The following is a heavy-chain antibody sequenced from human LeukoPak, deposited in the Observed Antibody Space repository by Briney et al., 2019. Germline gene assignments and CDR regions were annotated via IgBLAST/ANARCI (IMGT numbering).Heavy chain of an antibody. CDR2: IYSGGTT. CDR1: GFSVSKNY. CDR3: ARDPNY. Sequence: GGSLRLSCAASGFSVSKNYLTWVRQAPGKGLEWVSVIYSGGTTYYADSVKGRFTISRDNSQNTLYLQMGSLRAEDTAVYYCARDPNYWGQGTLVTVSS. J-gene: IGHJ4*02. V-gene: IGHV3-66*01.